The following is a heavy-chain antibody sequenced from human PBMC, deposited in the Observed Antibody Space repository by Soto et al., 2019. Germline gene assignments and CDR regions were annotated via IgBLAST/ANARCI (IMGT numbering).Heavy chain of an antibody. D-gene: IGHD1-1*01. CDR3: ASSRLEARAYYYGMDV. J-gene: IGHJ6*02. V-gene: IGHV1-69*06. CDR1: GGTFSSYA. Sequence: SVKVSCKASGGTFSSYAISWVRQAPGQGLEWMGGIIPIFGTANYAQKFQGRVTITADKSTSTAYMELSSLRSEDTAVYYCASSRLEARAYYYGMDVWGQGTTVTVSS. CDR2: IIPIFGTA.